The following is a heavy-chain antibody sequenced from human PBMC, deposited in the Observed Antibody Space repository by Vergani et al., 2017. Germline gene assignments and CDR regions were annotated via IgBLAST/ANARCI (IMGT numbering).Heavy chain of an antibody. CDR1: GGSISSSSYY. CDR3: ASGSWFGELLPLPFDY. V-gene: IGHV4-61*05. J-gene: IGHJ4*02. D-gene: IGHD3-10*01. Sequence: QVQLQESGPGLVKPSETLSLTCTVSGGSISSSSYYWGWIRQPPGKGLEWIGYIYYSGSTNYNPSLKSRVTISVDTSKNQFSLKLSSVTAADTAVYYCASGSWFGELLPLPFDYWGQGTLVTVSS. CDR2: IYYSGST.